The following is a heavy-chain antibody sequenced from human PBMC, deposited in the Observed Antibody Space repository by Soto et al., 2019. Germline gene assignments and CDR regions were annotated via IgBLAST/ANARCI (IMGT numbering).Heavy chain of an antibody. J-gene: IGHJ4*02. CDR1: GFPFSSYA. Sequence: GGFLRLSCPASGFPFSSYAMSWVRQAPGKGLEWVSAISGSGGSTYYADSVKGRFTISRDNSKNTLYLQMNSLRAEDTAVYYCAKGGGAGSGYNFDYWGQGTLVTVSS. D-gene: IGHD5-12*01. CDR2: ISGSGGST. V-gene: IGHV3-23*01. CDR3: AKGGGAGSGYNFDY.